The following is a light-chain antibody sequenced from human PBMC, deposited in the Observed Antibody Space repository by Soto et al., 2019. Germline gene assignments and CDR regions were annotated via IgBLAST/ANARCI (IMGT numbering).Light chain of an antibody. CDR2: EVV. CDR3: KSYAGSNTYV. V-gene: IGLV2-8*01. J-gene: IGLJ1*01. CDR1: XXDIGIYDF. Sequence: QSALTQPPSASGSPGQSVTISCXXXXXDIGIYDFVSWYQHHPGKAPRLIIYEVVQRPSGVPDRFSGSKSGNTASLTVSGLQAADEADYFCKSYAGSNTYVFGTGTKLTVL.